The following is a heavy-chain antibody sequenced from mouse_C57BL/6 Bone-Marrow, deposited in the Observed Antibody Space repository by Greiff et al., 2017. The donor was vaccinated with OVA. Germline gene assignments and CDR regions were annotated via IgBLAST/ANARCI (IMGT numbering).Heavy chain of an antibody. D-gene: IGHD2-5*01. Sequence: VQLVESGGGLVKPGGSLKLSCAASGFTFSSYAMSWVRQTPEKRLEWVATISDGGSYTYYPDNVKGRFTISRDNAKNNLYLQMSHLKSEDTAMYYCARDRYSNFSHFDYWGQGTTLTVSS. J-gene: IGHJ2*01. CDR2: ISDGGSYT. CDR1: GFTFSSYA. V-gene: IGHV5-4*01. CDR3: ARDRYSNFSHFDY.